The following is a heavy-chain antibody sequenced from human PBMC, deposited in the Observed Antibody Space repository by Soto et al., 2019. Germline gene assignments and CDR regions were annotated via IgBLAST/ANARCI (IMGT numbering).Heavy chain of an antibody. D-gene: IGHD3-10*01. CDR2: IYYSGST. CDR1: GGCISSYY. V-gene: IGHV4-59*01. Sequence: SETLALTCTVSGGCISSYYWSWIRQPPGKGLEWIGYIYYSGSTNYNPSLKSRVTISVDTSKNQFSLKLSSVTAADTAVYYCARAPSTMVRGACYLDYWGQGTLGTVSS. J-gene: IGHJ4*02. CDR3: ARAPSTMVRGACYLDY.